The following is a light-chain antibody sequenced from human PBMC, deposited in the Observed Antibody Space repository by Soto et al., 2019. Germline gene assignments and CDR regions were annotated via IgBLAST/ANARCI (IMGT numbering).Light chain of an antibody. CDR1: QSVSSY. Sequence: EIVLTQSPATLSLSPGEGATLSCRASQSVSSYLAWYQQKPGQAPRLLIYDASNRATGIPARFIGSGSGTDFTLTISSLEPEDFAVYYCQQRSNWPVTFGLGTKV. V-gene: IGKV3-11*01. CDR2: DAS. CDR3: QQRSNWPVT. J-gene: IGKJ1*01.